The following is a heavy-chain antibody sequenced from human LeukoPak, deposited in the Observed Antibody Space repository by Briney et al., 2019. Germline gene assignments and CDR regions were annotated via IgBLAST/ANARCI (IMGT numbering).Heavy chain of an antibody. J-gene: IGHJ4*02. D-gene: IGHD3-16*01. Sequence: ASVKVSCKASGYTFTSYDINWVRQATGQGLEWMGWMNPNSGNTGYAQKFQGRVTMTEDTSTDTAYMELSSLRSEDTAVYYCATDPRWGGFDYWGQGTLVTVSS. CDR2: MNPNSGNT. V-gene: IGHV1-8*02. CDR1: GYTFTSYD. CDR3: ATDPRWGGFDY.